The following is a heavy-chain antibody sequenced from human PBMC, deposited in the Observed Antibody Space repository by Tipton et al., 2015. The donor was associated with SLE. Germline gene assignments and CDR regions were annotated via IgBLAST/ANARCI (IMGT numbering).Heavy chain of an antibody. CDR3: ARAVNWGLFDY. CDR1: GGSISSYY. J-gene: IGHJ4*02. CDR2: IYYSGST. V-gene: IGHV4-59*01. Sequence: LRLSCTVSGGSISSYYWSWIRQPPGKGLEWIGYIYYSGSTNYNPSLKSRVTISVDTSNNQFSLKLSSVTAADTAVYYCARAVNWGLFDYWGQGTLVTVSS. D-gene: IGHD7-27*01.